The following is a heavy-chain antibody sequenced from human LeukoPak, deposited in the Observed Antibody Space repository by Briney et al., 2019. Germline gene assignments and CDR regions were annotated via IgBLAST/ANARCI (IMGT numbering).Heavy chain of an antibody. CDR1: GFTFSDYS. CDR3: ASGGSDSSGYYASPFDY. J-gene: IGHJ4*02. V-gene: IGHV3-21*04. CDR2: ISSSSSYI. Sequence: GGSLRLSCAASGFTFSDYSMNWVRQAPGKGLEWVSSISSSSSYIYYADSVKGRFTISRDNSKNTLYLQMNSLRAEDTAVYYCASGGSDSSGYYASPFDYWGQGTLVTVSS. D-gene: IGHD3-22*01.